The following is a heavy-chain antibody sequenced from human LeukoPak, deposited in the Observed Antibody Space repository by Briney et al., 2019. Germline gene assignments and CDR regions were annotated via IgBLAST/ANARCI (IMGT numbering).Heavy chain of an antibody. Sequence: GGSLRLSXSASGLTFSTCAMHWVRQAPGRGLEWPTLIRPDGGKKFYSDSVKGRFTVSRDNFKNMLYLEMNSLRSEDTAVYYCVKDDPVLHFWGQGTLVSVSS. CDR3: VKDDPVLHF. CDR1: GLTFSTCA. CDR2: IRPDGGKK. J-gene: IGHJ4*02. V-gene: IGHV3-30*02.